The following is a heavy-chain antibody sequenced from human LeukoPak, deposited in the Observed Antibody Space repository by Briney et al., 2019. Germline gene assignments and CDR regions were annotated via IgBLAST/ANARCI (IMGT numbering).Heavy chain of an antibody. J-gene: IGHJ6*02. CDR3: ARGTVTYKPAYYYGMDV. CDR1: GFTCSSYA. Sequence: PGGSLRLSCAASGFTCSSYAMHWVRQAPGKGLEWVAVISYDGSNKYYADSVKGRFTISRDNSKNTLYLQMNSLRAEDTAVYYCARGTVTYKPAYYYGMDVWGQGTTVTVSS. D-gene: IGHD4-17*01. V-gene: IGHV3-30*04. CDR2: ISYDGSNK.